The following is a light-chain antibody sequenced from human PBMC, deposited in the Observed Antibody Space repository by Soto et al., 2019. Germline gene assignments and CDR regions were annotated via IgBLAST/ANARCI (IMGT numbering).Light chain of an antibody. CDR2: AAS. CDR3: QQYNSYPLT. V-gene: IGKV1-16*02. Sequence: DIQMPQSPSSLSASVGDRVTITCRASQGIDNYFAWFQQKPGKAPRSLIYAASSSQTGVPSKFSGRGPGTDFMLTISSLQPEDSATYYCQQYNSYPLTFGGGTKVEIK. CDR1: QGIDNY. J-gene: IGKJ4*01.